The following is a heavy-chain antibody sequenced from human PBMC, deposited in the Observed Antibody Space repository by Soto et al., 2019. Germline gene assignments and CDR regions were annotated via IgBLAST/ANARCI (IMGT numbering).Heavy chain of an antibody. V-gene: IGHV3-30-3*01. J-gene: IGHJ4*02. Sequence: VGSLRLSCAASGFTFSSYAMHWVRQAPGKGLEWVAVISYDGSNKYYADSVKGRFTISRDNSKNTLYLQMNSLRAEDTAVYYCARVRSREMATIRPFVYWGQGTLVTVSS. D-gene: IGHD5-12*01. CDR2: ISYDGSNK. CDR3: ARVRSREMATIRPFVY. CDR1: GFTFSSYA.